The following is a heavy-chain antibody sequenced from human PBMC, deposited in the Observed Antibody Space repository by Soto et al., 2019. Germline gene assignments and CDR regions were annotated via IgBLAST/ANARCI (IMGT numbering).Heavy chain of an antibody. Sequence: QVQLQESGPGLVKPSQTLSLTCTVSGGSISSGGYYWSWIRQHPGKGLEWIGYIYYSGSTYYNPSLKSRVTISVDPSKNQFSLKLSSVTAADTAVYYCAREAGYCSGGSCYPLYYYGMDVWGQGTTVTVSS. CDR2: IYYSGST. CDR3: AREAGYCSGGSCYPLYYYGMDV. V-gene: IGHV4-31*03. D-gene: IGHD2-15*01. CDR1: GGSISSGGYY. J-gene: IGHJ6*02.